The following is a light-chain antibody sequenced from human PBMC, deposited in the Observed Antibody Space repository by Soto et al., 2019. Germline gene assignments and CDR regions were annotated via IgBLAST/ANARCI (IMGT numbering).Light chain of an antibody. J-gene: IGKJ4*01. Sequence: EIVLTQSPGDLSLSPGEGATLSCRASQSISSYLAWYQQKPGRPPRLLIYGASSRATGIPERFSGSGSGTDFALTISRLEPDDSAVYYCQHRSNWPLTFGGGTKVEI. CDR3: QHRSNWPLT. V-gene: IGKV3D-20*02. CDR1: QSISSY. CDR2: GAS.